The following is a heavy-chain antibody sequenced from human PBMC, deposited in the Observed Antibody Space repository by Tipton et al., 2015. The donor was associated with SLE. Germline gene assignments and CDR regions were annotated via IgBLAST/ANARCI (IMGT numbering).Heavy chain of an antibody. CDR3: AKGSQRGYCSGGSCYPDY. V-gene: IGHV4-59*07. J-gene: IGHJ4*02. Sequence: QLVQSGAEVKKPGASVKVSCKASGYTFTSYGISWVRQAPGQGLEWIGYIYYSGSTNYNPSLKSRVTISVDTSKNQFSLKLSSVTAADTAVYYCAKGSQRGYCSGGSCYPDYWGQGTLVTVSS. CDR2: IYYSGST. CDR1: GYTFTSYG. D-gene: IGHD2-15*01.